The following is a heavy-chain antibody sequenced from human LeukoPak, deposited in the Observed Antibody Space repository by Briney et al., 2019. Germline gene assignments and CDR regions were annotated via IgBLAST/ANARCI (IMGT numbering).Heavy chain of an antibody. J-gene: IGHJ4*02. Sequence: GASVKVSCKASGGTFSSYAISWVRQAPGQGLEWMGGIIPIFGTANYAQKFQGRVTITADESTSTAYMELSSLRSEDTAVYYCARGAGCSGYGYFDYWGQGTLVTVSS. CDR3: ARGAGCSGYGYFDY. D-gene: IGHD5-12*01. CDR2: IIPIFGTA. V-gene: IGHV1-69*13. CDR1: GGTFSSYA.